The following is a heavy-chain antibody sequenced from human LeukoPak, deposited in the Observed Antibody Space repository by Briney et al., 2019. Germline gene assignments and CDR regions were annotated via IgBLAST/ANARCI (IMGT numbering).Heavy chain of an antibody. CDR2: IRYDGSNK. V-gene: IGHV3-30*02. CDR1: GFTFSSYG. Sequence: GGSLRLSCAASGFTFSSYGMHWVRQAPGKGLEWVAFIRYDGSNKYYADSVKGRFTISRDNSKNTLYLQMNSLRAEDTAVYYCAKDRITIFGVVISHFDYWGQGTLVTVSS. J-gene: IGHJ4*02. D-gene: IGHD3-3*01. CDR3: AKDRITIFGVVISHFDY.